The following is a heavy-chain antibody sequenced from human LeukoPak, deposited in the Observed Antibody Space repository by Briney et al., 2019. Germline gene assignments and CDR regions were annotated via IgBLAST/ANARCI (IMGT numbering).Heavy chain of an antibody. CDR3: ARDITGDPPPYYFDY. D-gene: IGHD7-27*01. CDR2: MGFDGSQK. V-gene: IGHV3-33*01. CDR1: GFTFSNYG. J-gene: IGHJ4*02. Sequence: QSGGSLRLSCAASGFTFSNYGLHWVRQAPGKGLEWLAVMGFDGSQKYYADSVKGRFTISRDNSKSMLYLQMNSLRAEDTAVYYCARDITGDPPPYYFDYWGQGSLVTVSS.